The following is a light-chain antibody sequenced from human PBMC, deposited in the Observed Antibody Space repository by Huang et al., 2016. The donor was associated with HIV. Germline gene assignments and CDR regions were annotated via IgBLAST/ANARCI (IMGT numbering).Light chain of an antibody. CDR2: GSS. CDR3: HQYNNWLLS. CDR1: RSVSTN. J-gene: IGKJ4*01. Sequence: EIVMTQSPATLSVSPGQRVTLSCRANRSVSTNLAWYQQRHCQAPRLLIDGSSTRAPGIPARFSGSGSGTDFSLTISSLQSEDFALYYCHQYNNWLLSFGGGTRV. V-gene: IGKV3-15*01.